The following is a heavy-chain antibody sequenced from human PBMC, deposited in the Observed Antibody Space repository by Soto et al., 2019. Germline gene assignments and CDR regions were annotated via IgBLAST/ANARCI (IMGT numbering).Heavy chain of an antibody. CDR3: ARAGGYDFGNYHYYMDV. D-gene: IGHD5-12*01. CDR2: ISSSSSNK. V-gene: IGHV3-21*01. CDR1: GFTFSSYS. Sequence: GGSLRLSCAASGFTFSSYSMNWVRQAPGKGLEWVSSISSSSSNKYYADSVKGRFTISRDNAKNSLYLQMNSLGVEDTAVYYCARAGGYDFGNYHYYMDVWGKGTTVTVSS. J-gene: IGHJ6*03.